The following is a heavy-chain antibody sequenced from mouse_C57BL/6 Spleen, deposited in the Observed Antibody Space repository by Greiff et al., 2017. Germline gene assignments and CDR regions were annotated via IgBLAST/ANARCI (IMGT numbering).Heavy chain of an antibody. V-gene: IGHV5-17*01. J-gene: IGHJ3*01. CDR3: ARKGNYDRFAY. D-gene: IGHD2-4*01. Sequence: EVQLVESGGGLVKPGGSLKLSCAASGFTFSDYGMHWVRQAPEKGLEWVAYISSGSSTIYYADTVKGRFTISRDNAKNTLFLQMTSLRSEDTAMXYCARKGNYDRFAYWGQGTLVTVSA. CDR1: GFTFSDYG. CDR2: ISSGSSTI.